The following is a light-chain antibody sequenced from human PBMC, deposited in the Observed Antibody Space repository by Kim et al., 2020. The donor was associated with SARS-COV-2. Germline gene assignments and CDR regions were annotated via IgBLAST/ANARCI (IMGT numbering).Light chain of an antibody. V-gene: IGKV1-39*01. J-gene: IGKJ3*01. Sequence: DIQMTQSPSSLSASVGDRVTITCRASQSISSYLNWYQQKPGKAPKLLIYAASSLQSGVPSRFSGSGSGTDFTLTISSLQPEDFATYYCQQSSSIRFIFGPGTKVDIK. CDR1: QSISSY. CDR3: QQSSSIRFI. CDR2: AAS.